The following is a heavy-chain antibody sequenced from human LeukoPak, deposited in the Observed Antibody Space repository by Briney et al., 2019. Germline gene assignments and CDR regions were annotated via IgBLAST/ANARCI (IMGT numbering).Heavy chain of an antibody. CDR2: IYYRGST. CDR1: GGSISCYY. J-gene: IGHJ3*02. V-gene: IGHV4-59*01. CDR3: ARWSSDAFDI. D-gene: IGHD2-15*01. Sequence: KSSETLSLTCTVSGGSISCYYWSWLRQPPGKELEWFGYIYYRGSTNYIPSLKSRDTISVDTSKNQFSLKLISVTAADTAVYYCARWSSDAFDIWGQGTMVTVSS.